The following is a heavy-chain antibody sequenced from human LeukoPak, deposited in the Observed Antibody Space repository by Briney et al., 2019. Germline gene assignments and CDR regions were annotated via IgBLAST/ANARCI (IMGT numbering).Heavy chain of an antibody. CDR3: ARDCYGDYYYYMDV. V-gene: IGHV4-34*01. D-gene: IGHD4-17*01. J-gene: IGHJ6*03. CDR2: INHSGST. CDR1: GGSFSGYY. Sequence: ASETLSLTCAVYGGSFSGYYWSWIRQPPGKGLEWIGEINHSGSTNYNPSLKSRVTISVDTSKNQFSLKLSSVAAADTAVYYCARDCYGDYYYYMDVWGKGTTVTVSS.